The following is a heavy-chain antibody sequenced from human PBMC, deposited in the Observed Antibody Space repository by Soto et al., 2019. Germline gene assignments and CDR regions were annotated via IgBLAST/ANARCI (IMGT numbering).Heavy chain of an antibody. CDR1: GGSFSGYY. V-gene: IGHV4-34*01. Sequence: SETLSLTCAVYGGSFSGYYWSWIRQPPGKGLEWIGEINHSGSTNYNPSLKSRVTISVDTSKNQFSLKLSSVTAADTAVYYCARGKLSDYVWGSYRYNFDYWGQGTVVTVSS. CDR2: INHSGST. D-gene: IGHD3-16*02. J-gene: IGHJ4*02. CDR3: ARGKLSDYVWGSYRYNFDY.